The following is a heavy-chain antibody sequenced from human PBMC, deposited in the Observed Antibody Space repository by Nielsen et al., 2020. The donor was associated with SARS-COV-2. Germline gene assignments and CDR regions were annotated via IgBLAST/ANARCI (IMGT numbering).Heavy chain of an antibody. CDR3: ARDGGSNWNDGFSYYYMDV. CDR1: GYSFTSYE. D-gene: IGHD1-1*01. J-gene: IGHJ6*03. CDR2: MNPNSGNT. V-gene: IGHV1-8*02. Sequence: ASVKVSCKASGYSFTSYEINWVRQATGQGLEWMGWMNPNSGNTGYAQKFQGRVTMTRSTSTSTAYMELHSLGSEDTAVYYCARDGGSNWNDGFSYYYMDVWGKGTTVTVSS.